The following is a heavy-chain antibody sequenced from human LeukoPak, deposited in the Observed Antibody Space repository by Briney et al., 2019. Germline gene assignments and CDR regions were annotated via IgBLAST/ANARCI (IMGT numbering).Heavy chain of an antibody. V-gene: IGHV4-59*01. CDR1: GGSLSGYY. J-gene: IGHJ5*02. Sequence: PSETLSLTCTVSGGSLSGYYWNWIRQSPGKGLEWIGYMYHSGSSSYNAALESRVTMSVDTSKNQFSLKLSSVTVADTAVYYCTGRQLVPWFDPWGQGTLVTVSS. D-gene: IGHD6-6*01. CDR2: MYHSGSS. CDR3: TGRQLVPWFDP.